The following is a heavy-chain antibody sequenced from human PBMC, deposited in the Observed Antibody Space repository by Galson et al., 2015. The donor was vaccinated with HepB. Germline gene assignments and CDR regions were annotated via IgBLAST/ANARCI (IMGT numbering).Heavy chain of an antibody. Sequence: SVKVSCKASGYPFTSYFIHWVRQAPGQGLEWMGIINPVRIITTYEQKFQGRVTMTRDTSTSTVYMELSSLTSEDTAVYYSARDPGGLWEGSGYHYGLDVWGQGTTVTVSS. CDR2: INPVRIIT. CDR3: ARDPGGLWEGSGYHYGLDV. V-gene: IGHV1-46*01. J-gene: IGHJ6*01. CDR1: GYPFTSYF. D-gene: IGHD3-10*01.